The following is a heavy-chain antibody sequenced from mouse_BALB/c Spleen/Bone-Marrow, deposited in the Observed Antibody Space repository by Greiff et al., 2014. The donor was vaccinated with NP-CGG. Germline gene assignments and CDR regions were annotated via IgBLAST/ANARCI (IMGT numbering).Heavy chain of an antibody. CDR2: TSPGNGDI. J-gene: IGHJ4*01. CDR3: KRSDGNYYAMDY. CDR1: GYTFTDHA. Sequence: VQLQQSDAELVKPGASVKISCKASGYTFTDHAIHWVKQKPEQGLEWIGYTSPGNGDIKYNEKFKGKATLTADKSSSTAYMQLNSLTSEDSAVYFCKRSDGNYYAMDYWGQGTSVTVSS. D-gene: IGHD2-1*01. V-gene: IGHV1S53*01.